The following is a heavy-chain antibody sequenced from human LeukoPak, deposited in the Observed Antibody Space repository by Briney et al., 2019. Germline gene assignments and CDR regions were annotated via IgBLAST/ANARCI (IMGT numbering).Heavy chain of an antibody. D-gene: IGHD3-10*01. J-gene: IGHJ5*02. CDR2: FDPEDGET. CDR1: GYTLTELS. V-gene: IGHV1-24*01. Sequence: ASVKVSCKVSGYTLTELSMHWLRQAPGKGLEWMGGFDPEDGETIYAQKFQGRVTMTEDTSTDTAYMELSSLRSEDTAVYYCAVLWFGEHNWFDPWGQGTLVTVSS. CDR3: AVLWFGEHNWFDP.